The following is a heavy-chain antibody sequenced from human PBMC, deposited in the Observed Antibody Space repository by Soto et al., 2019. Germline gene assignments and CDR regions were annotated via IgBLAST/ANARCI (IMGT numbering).Heavy chain of an antibody. V-gene: IGHV1-2*02. CDR2: INPNSGGT. CDR3: ARRKDVRAEIYNWFDP. Sequence: ASVKVSCKASGGTLSGYYMHWVRQAPGQGLEWMGWINPNSGGTNYAQKFEARVTMTRDTSISTVYMELRRLRSDDTAVYFCARRKDVRAEIYNWFDPWGPGTQLTVSS. J-gene: IGHJ5*02. CDR1: GGTLSGYY. D-gene: IGHD3-16*01.